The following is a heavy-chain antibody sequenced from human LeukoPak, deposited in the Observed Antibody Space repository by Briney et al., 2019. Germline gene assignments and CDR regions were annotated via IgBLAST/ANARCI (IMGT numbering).Heavy chain of an antibody. V-gene: IGHV3-23*01. J-gene: IGHJ3*02. D-gene: IGHD3-22*01. CDR2: ISGSGGST. CDR3: AKEYDSSGFRPDAFDI. CDR1: GFTFSSYA. Sequence: GGSLRLSCAASGFTFSSYAMSWVRQAPGKGLERVSAISGSGGSTYYADSVKGRFTISRDNSKNTLYLQMNSLRAEDTAVYYCAKEYDSSGFRPDAFDIWGQGTMVTVSS.